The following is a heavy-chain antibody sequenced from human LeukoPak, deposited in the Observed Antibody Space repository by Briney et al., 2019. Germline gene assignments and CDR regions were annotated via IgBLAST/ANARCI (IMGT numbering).Heavy chain of an antibody. CDR1: GFALNSYS. CDR3: ARGGLFKYFFDY. V-gene: IGHV3-21*01. J-gene: IGHJ4*02. D-gene: IGHD2-15*01. CDR2: ISSTSAYI. Sequence: PGGSLRLSCAASGFALNSYSLAWVRQAPGKGLEWVSSISSTSAYIHYADSVKGRFTISRDNAKNMLYLQMNSLRAEDTAVYYCARGGLFKYFFDYWGQGTPVTVSS.